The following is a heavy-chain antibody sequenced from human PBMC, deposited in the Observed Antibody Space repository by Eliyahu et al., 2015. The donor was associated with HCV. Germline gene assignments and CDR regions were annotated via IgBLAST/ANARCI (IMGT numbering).Heavy chain of an antibody. CDR3: ARTRIPTRRPGLVYFDN. J-gene: IGHJ4*02. D-gene: IGHD2-2*01. CDR1: GFXFXXSA. CDR2: ISEDGNIE. Sequence: QVQLVESGGGVVQPGRXLRLSXSVPGFXFXXSALYWXXQGPGKGLAWVAAISEDGNIEYYTDSVKGRFTLPRDNSKNMVSLQMDSLRLDDTATYYCARTRIPTRRPGLVYFDNWGRGTLVTVSS. V-gene: IGHV3-30-3*02.